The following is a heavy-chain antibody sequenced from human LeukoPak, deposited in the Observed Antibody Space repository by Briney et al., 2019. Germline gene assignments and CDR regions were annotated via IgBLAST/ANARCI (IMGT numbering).Heavy chain of an antibody. Sequence: ASVKVSCKASGYTFTGYYMHWVRQAPGQGLEWMGWINPNSGGTNYAQKFQGRDTMTRDTSISTAYMELSRLRSDDTAVYYCARLVGDYGDYYYYYGMDVWGQGTTVTVSS. CDR3: ARLVGDYGDYYYYYGMDV. D-gene: IGHD4-17*01. J-gene: IGHJ6*02. V-gene: IGHV1-2*02. CDR2: INPNSGGT. CDR1: GYTFTGYY.